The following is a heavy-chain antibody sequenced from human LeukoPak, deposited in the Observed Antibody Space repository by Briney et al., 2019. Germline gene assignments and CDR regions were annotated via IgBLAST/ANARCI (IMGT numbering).Heavy chain of an antibody. D-gene: IGHD3-10*02. Sequence: GGSLRLSCAASGFTFSSYEMNWVRQAPGEGLEWVSYISSSGSTIYYADSVKGRFTISRDKAKKSLYLQMMSLRAEDTAVYYCASLSLYVEDFDYWGQGTLVTVSS. J-gene: IGHJ4*02. CDR1: GFTFSSYE. V-gene: IGHV3-48*03. CDR3: ASLSLYVEDFDY. CDR2: ISSSGSTI.